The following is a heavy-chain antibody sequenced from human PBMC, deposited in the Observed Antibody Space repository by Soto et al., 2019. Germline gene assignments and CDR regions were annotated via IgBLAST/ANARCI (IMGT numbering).Heavy chain of an antibody. V-gene: IGHV1-69*12. CDR2: IMPIFGTG. Sequence: QVQLVQSGAEVKKPGSSVKVSCKASGGTFSSYAISWVRQAPGQGLEWMGGIMPIFGTGNYAQKFQGRVTITADESTSTAYMELSSLRSEVTAVYYCARVAGAYCGGDCYPQNYYYGMDVWGQGTTVTVSS. D-gene: IGHD2-21*02. J-gene: IGHJ6*02. CDR1: GGTFSSYA. CDR3: ARVAGAYCGGDCYPQNYYYGMDV.